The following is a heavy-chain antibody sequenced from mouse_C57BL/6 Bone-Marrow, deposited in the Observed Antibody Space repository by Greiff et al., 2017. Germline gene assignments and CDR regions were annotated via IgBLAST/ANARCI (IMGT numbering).Heavy chain of an antibody. J-gene: IGHJ4*01. CDR1: GYTFTDYN. D-gene: IGHD4-1*01. CDR3: ARRTGYYAMDY. Sequence: EVQLQQSGPELVKPGASVKIPCKASGYTFTDYNMDWVKQSPGKSLEWIGEINPNNGGTISNQKVQGKATLTVDKSSSTAYMELRSLTSEDTAVYYGARRTGYYAMDYWGQGTSVTVSS. CDR2: INPNNGGT. V-gene: IGHV1-18*01.